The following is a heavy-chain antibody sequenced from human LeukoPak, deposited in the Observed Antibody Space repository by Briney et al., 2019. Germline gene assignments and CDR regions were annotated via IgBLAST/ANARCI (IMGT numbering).Heavy chain of an antibody. J-gene: IGHJ4*02. CDR2: ISSDGSSA. CDR1: GFTFSSNW. D-gene: IGHD6-13*01. Sequence: GGSLRLSCAVSGFTFSSNWMYWVRQAPGKGLVWVSRISSDGSSATYADSVKGRFTISRDNAKNTLYLQTNSLRAEDTAVYYCATFVGIAAGWGQGTLVTVSS. V-gene: IGHV3-74*01. CDR3: ATFVGIAAG.